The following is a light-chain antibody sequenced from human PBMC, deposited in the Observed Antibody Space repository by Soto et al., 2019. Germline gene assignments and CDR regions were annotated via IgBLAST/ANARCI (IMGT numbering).Light chain of an antibody. CDR1: SSDVGGYNY. Sequence: QSALTQPPSASGSPGQSVTISCTGTSSDVGGYNYVSWYQQHPGKAPKLMIFEVSKRPSGVPDRFSGSKSGNTASLTVSGLQDEDEADYYCSSHAGSYNFGVFGTGTKVTVL. CDR2: EVS. J-gene: IGLJ1*01. CDR3: SSHAGSYNFGV. V-gene: IGLV2-8*01.